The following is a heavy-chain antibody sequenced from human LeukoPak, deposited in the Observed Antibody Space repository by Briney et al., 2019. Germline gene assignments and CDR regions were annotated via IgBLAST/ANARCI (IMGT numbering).Heavy chain of an antibody. J-gene: IGHJ4*02. Sequence: GGSLRLSCAASGFTFSNSWMSWVRQAPGKALEWVANIKQDGSEKNYVDSVKGRFTISRDNAKSSLYLQMNSLRVEDTAVYYCARYMSLGDWGQGTLVTVSS. V-gene: IGHV3-7*01. D-gene: IGHD3-10*02. CDR3: ARYMSLGD. CDR2: IKQDGSEK. CDR1: GFTFSNSW.